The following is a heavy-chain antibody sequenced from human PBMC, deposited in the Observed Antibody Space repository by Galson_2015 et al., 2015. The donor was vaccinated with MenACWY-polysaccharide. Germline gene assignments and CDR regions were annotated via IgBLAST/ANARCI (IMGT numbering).Heavy chain of an antibody. Sequence: SLRLSCAAFGFTFSNHAMSWVRQAPGKGLEWVSAISGSGGSTYYADSVKGRFTISRDNRKNTLYVQMNSLRAEDTAVYYCASSHSSSWSRTRFYLDYWGPGTLVTVSS. CDR3: ASSHSSSWSRTRFYLDY. D-gene: IGHD6-13*01. CDR2: ISGSGGST. V-gene: IGHV3-23*01. CDR1: GFTFSNHA. J-gene: IGHJ4*02.